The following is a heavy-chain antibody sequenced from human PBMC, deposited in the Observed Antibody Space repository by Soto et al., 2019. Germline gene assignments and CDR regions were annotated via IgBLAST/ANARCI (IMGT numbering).Heavy chain of an antibody. CDR3: ARSTVGYDSSGYYYYYGMDA. V-gene: IGHV3-13*01. CDR1: GFTFSSYD. J-gene: IGHJ6*02. CDR2: IGTAGDT. Sequence: SLRLSCAASGFTFSSYDMHWVRQATGKGLEWVSAIGTAGDTYYPGSVKGRFTISRENAKNSLYLQMNSLRAGDTAVYYCARSTVGYDSSGYYYYYGMDAWGQGTTVTVSS. D-gene: IGHD3-22*01.